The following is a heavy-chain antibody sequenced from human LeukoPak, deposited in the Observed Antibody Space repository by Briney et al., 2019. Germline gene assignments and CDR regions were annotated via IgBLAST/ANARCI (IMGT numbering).Heavy chain of an antibody. CDR2: IGGSGGST. V-gene: IGHV3-23*01. J-gene: IGHJ4*02. D-gene: IGHD2-21*01. CDR3: ARVGVGGGDFDY. Sequence: GGSLRLSCAASGFTFSSYAMSWVRQAPGKGLEWVSSIGGSGGSTYYADSVKGRFTISRDNSKNTLYLQMNSLRAEDTAVYYCARVGVGGGDFDYWGQGTLVTVSS. CDR1: GFTFSSYA.